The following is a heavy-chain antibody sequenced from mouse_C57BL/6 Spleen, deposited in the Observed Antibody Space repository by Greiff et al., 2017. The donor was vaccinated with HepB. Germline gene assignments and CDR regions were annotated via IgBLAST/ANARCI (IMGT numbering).Heavy chain of an antibody. CDR2: IDPETGGT. CDR1: GYTFTDYE. Sequence: QVQLKQSGAELVRPGASVTLSCKASGYTFTDYEMHWVKQTPVHGLEWIGAIDPETGGTAYNQKFKGKAILTADKSSSTAYMELRSLTSEDSAVYYCTRPLYYDYDDWFAYWGQGTLVTVSA. V-gene: IGHV1-15*01. CDR3: TRPLYYDYDDWFAY. J-gene: IGHJ3*01. D-gene: IGHD2-4*01.